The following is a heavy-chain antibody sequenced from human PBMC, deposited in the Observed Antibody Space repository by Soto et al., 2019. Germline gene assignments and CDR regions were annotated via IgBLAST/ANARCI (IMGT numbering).Heavy chain of an antibody. D-gene: IGHD2-15*01. Sequence: EVQLLESGGGLVQPGGSLRLYCAASGFTFRNYAMSWVRQARGKGLEWLSAISGSGSDTYYTDSVKGRFTISRDNFKNTLHLQMNSLRAEDTAVYYCAKDTGRGGGSVFDYWGQGTLVTASS. V-gene: IGHV3-23*01. J-gene: IGHJ4*02. CDR2: ISGSGSDT. CDR1: GFTFRNYA. CDR3: AKDTGRGGGSVFDY.